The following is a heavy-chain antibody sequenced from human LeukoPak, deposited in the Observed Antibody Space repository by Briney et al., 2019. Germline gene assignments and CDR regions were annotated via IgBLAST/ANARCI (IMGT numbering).Heavy chain of an antibody. CDR1: GGTFSSYA. D-gene: IGHD3-10*01. CDR3: ASAGYYYGSGSYYNRPFDY. CDR2: IIPIFGTA. J-gene: IGHJ4*02. Sequence: GASVKVSCKASGGTFSSYAISWVRQAPGQGLEWMGRIIPIFGTANYAQKFQGRVTITTDESTSTAYMELSSLRSEDTAVYYCASAGYYYGSGSYYNRPFDYWGQGTLVTVSS. V-gene: IGHV1-69*05.